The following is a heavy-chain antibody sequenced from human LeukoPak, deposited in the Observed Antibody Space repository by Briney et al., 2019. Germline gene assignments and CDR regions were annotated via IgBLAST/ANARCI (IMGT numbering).Heavy chain of an antibody. V-gene: IGHV4-39*01. J-gene: IGHJ4*02. CDR3: GRHSRVVADSAFDY. CDR1: GGSLSEVMHY. Sequence: SRTLSLTCTVSGGSLSEVMHYWDWIRQPPGKGLQRIGSIYYSGITQYNPSLKSGVTISVDTSKNHFSLRLSSVTAADTAVHYCGRHSRVVADSAFDYWGRGTLVTVAS. D-gene: IGHD2-15*01. CDR2: IYYSGIT.